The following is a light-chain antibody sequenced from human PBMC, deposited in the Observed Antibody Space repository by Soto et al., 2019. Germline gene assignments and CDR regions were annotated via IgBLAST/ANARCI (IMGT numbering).Light chain of an antibody. CDR1: QTISTW. Sequence: DIPMTQSPSTLSASVGDRVTITCRASQTISTWLAWYQQKPGKAPKLLIYDVSSLESGVPSRFSGSGSGTEFSLSIVSLQPDDFATYYCQQYNIYPLTFGGGTKVEIK. J-gene: IGKJ4*01. CDR2: DVS. CDR3: QQYNIYPLT. V-gene: IGKV1-5*01.